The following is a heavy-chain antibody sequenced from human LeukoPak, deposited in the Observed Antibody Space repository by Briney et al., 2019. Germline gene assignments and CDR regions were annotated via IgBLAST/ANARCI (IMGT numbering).Heavy chain of an antibody. J-gene: IGHJ3*02. CDR3: ARQRGYPHAFDI. Sequence: PSETLSLTCAVYGGSLSAYYWTWIRQPPGKGLEWIGEINHGGSTNYNPSLKSRVTISVDTSKNQFSLKLSSVTAADTAVYYCARQRGYPHAFDIWGQGTMVTVSS. D-gene: IGHD6-13*01. CDR2: INHGGST. CDR1: GGSLSAYY. V-gene: IGHV4-34*01.